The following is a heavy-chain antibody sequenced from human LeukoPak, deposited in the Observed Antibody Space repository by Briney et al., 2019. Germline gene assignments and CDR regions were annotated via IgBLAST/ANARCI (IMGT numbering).Heavy chain of an antibody. Sequence: PSETLSLTCAVYGWSFSGYYWSWIRQPPGKGLEWIGEINHSGSTNYNPSLKSRVTISVDTSKNQFSLKLSSVTAADTAVYYCARCTRITMVRGVIITGIYYFDYWGQGTLVTVSS. V-gene: IGHV4-34*01. J-gene: IGHJ4*02. CDR2: INHSGST. CDR3: ARCTRITMVRGVIITGIYYFDY. CDR1: GWSFSGYY. D-gene: IGHD3-10*01.